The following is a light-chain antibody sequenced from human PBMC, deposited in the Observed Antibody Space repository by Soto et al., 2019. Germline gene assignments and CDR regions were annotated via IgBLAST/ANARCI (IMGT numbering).Light chain of an antibody. V-gene: IGKV3D-15*01. CDR3: QQYNNWTLT. J-gene: IGKJ5*01. Sequence: IVLTQSPATLSVSPGERATLSCRASQSVSSNVAGHQQRPGQATRLLIDGASDRATCVIATVSGGGSVTECTLTSTGLQSEDFAVYWCQQYNNWTLTFGPGTRVEIK. CDR1: QSVSSN. CDR2: GAS.